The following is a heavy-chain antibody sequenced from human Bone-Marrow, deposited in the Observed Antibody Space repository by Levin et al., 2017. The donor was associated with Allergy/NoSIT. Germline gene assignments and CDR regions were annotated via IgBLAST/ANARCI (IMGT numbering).Heavy chain of an antibody. J-gene: IGHJ4*02. V-gene: IGHV4-34*01. CDR3: ARPIYCSVTTCSGPFDY. CDR2: INHRGDT. CDR1: GESLSHYY. Sequence: SETLSLTCAVYGESLSHYYWNWIRRTPGKGLEWIGEINHRGDTNYNPSLKSRLTISVDTSKNQFSLRLTSVTAADTAVYYCARPIYCSVTTCSGPFDYWGQGTLVTVSS. D-gene: IGHD2-2*01.